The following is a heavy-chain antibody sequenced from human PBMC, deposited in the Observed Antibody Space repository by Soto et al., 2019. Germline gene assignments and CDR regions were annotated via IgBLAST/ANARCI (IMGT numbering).Heavy chain of an antibody. V-gene: IGHV1-24*01. J-gene: IGHJ3*02. CDR3: ATAVTMVRGVQRAFDI. CDR2: FDPEDGET. D-gene: IGHD3-10*01. Sequence: KNRWASGKVSCKVSGYNLTELSMPWVRQAPGKGLEWMGGFDPEDGETIYAQKFQGRVTMTEDTSTDTAYVELSSLRSEDTAVHYCATAVTMVRGVQRAFDIWGQGTMVTVSS. CDR1: GYNLTELS.